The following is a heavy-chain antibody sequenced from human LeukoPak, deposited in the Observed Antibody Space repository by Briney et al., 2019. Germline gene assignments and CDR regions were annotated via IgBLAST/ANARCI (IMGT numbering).Heavy chain of an antibody. J-gene: IGHJ4*02. CDR2: IRYDETNI. D-gene: IGHD5-12*01. Sequence: GGSLRLSCAASGFTFSHYGMHWVRQAPGKGLEWVAFIRYDETNISYADSVKGRFTISRDNSKNTLYLQMNSLRAEDTAIYYCAKDRYSDNVYYFDYWGQGTQVTVSS. V-gene: IGHV3-30*02. CDR3: AKDRYSDNVYYFDY. CDR1: GFTFSHYG.